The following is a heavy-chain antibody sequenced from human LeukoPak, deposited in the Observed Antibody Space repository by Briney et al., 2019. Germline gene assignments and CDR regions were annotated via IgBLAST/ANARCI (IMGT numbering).Heavy chain of an antibody. CDR1: GYTFTSYY. CDR3: ARGRLQYHYYYYYMDV. CDR2: MNPNSGNT. J-gene: IGHJ6*03. D-gene: IGHD4-11*01. V-gene: IGHV1-8*02. Sequence: ASVKVSCKASGYTFTSYYMHWVRQATGQGLEWMGWMNPNSGNTGYAQKFQGRVTMTRNTSISTAYMELSSLRSEDTAVYYCARGRLQYHYYYYYMDVWGKGTTVTVSS.